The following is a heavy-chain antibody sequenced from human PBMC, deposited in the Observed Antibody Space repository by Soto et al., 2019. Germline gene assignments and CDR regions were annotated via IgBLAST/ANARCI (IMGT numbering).Heavy chain of an antibody. CDR3: AKDKRWNDACFDY. V-gene: IGHV3-30*18. D-gene: IGHD1-1*01. J-gene: IGHJ4*02. CDR2: ISYDGSHK. CDR1: RFAFSSYG. Sequence: QVQLVESGGGVVQPGRSLRLSCAASRFAFSSYGMHWVRQAPGKGLEWVAVISYDGSHKYYADSVKGRFTISRDNSKNTLYLQMNSLRAEDTAVYYCAKDKRWNDACFDYWGQGTLVTVSS.